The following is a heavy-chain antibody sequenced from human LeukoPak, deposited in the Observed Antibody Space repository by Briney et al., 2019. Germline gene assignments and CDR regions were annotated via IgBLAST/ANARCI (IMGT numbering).Heavy chain of an antibody. D-gene: IGHD2-21*01. Sequence: SETLSLTCTVSGASISSYYWSWIRQPPGKGLEWIGYVYYSGNTNYNPSLKSRVTTSVDTSKKQFSLKLRSVTAADTAVYYCARSVSWGLLVRDDAFDIWGQGTMVTVSS. CDR1: GASISSYY. V-gene: IGHV4-59*08. CDR3: ARSVSWGLLVRDDAFDI. J-gene: IGHJ3*02. CDR2: VYYSGNT.